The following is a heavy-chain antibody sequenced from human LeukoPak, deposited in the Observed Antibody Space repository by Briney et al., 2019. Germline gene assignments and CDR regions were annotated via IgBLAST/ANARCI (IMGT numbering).Heavy chain of an antibody. CDR2: IIPIFGTA. Sequence: ASVEVSCKASGGTFSSYGISWVRQAPGQGLEWMGGIIPIFGTANYAQKFQGRVTITADESTSTAYMELSSLRSEDTAVYYCARSDEYGSSSRYYGMDVWGQGTTVTVSS. CDR3: ARSDEYGSSSRYYGMDV. D-gene: IGHD6-6*01. J-gene: IGHJ6*02. V-gene: IGHV1-69*13. CDR1: GGTFSSYG.